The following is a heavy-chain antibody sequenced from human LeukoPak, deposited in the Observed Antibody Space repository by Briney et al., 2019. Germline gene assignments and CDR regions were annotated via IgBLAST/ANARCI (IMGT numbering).Heavy chain of an antibody. J-gene: IGHJ4*02. D-gene: IGHD3-22*01. V-gene: IGHV3-53*01. Sequence: GGYLRLYCAAYRFTVSSNYMSWLRQAPGKGLEWVSVIYSGGSTYYADSVKGRFTISRDNSKNTLYLQMNSLRAEDTAVYYCASSLKPYYYDSSGYYEVSGYFDYWGQGTLVTVSS. CDR1: RFTVSSNY. CDR2: IYSGGST. CDR3: ASSLKPYYYDSSGYYEVSGYFDY.